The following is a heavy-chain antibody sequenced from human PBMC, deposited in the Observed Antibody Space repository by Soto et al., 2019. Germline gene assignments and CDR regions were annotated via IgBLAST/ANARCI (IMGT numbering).Heavy chain of an antibody. J-gene: IGHJ5*02. V-gene: IGHV4-39*01. CDR3: ARHRLGDYVWGSYPDNWFDP. CDR2: IYYSGST. Sequence: PSETLSLTCTVSGGSISSSSYYWGWIRQPPGKGLEWIGSIYYSGSTYYNPSLKSRVTISVDTSKNQFSLKLSSVTAADTAVYYCARHRLGDYVWGSYPDNWFDPWGQGTLVTVSS. CDR1: GGSISSSSYY. D-gene: IGHD3-16*02.